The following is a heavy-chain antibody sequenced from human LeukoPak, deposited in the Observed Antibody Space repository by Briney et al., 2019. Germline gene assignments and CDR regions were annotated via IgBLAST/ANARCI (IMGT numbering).Heavy chain of an antibody. J-gene: IGHJ6*03. V-gene: IGHV1-69*06. D-gene: IGHD2-15*01. CDR1: GGTFSSYA. Sequence: ASVKVSCKASGGTFSSYAISWVRQAPGQGLEWMGGIIPIFGTANYAQKFQGRVTITADKSTGTAYMELSSLRSDDTAVYYCAREGSPFYYYYMDVWGKGTTVTVSS. CDR3: AREGSPFYYYYMDV. CDR2: IIPIFGTA.